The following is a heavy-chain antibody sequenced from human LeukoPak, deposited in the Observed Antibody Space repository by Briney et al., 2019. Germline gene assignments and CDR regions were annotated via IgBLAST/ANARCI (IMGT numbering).Heavy chain of an antibody. CDR2: IYYSRTT. D-gene: IGHD3-22*01. V-gene: IGHV4-59*01. J-gene: IGHJ6*03. CDR1: GGPISDYF. CDR3: ARDKTKYYDSSGYTYYYYYYMDV. Sequence: PWETLTLTCAVSGGPISDYFWSWIRQPPGKGLEWIAYIYYSRTTNYNPSLKSRVTISVDTSKNQFSLKLNSATAADTAVYYFARDKTKYYDSSGYTYYYYYYMDVWGKGTTVTVSS.